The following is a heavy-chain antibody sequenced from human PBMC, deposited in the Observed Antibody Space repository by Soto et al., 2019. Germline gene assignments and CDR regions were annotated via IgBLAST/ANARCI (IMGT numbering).Heavy chain of an antibody. CDR2: ISYDGSKK. CDR3: AKSTVTTYFDH. D-gene: IGHD4-4*01. CDR1: GFTFSIYG. V-gene: IGHV3-30*18. Sequence: GGALRLSFAASGFTFSIYGMHWVRQAPGKGLEWVAVISYDGSKKYYADSVKGGLTISRDNPKHTLYMQINSLRVEDRDVYYCAKSTVTTYFDHWGQGTLVTVSS. J-gene: IGHJ4*02.